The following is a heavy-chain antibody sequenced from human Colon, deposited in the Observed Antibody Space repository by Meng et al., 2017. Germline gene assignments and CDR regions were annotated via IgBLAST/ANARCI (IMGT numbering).Heavy chain of an antibody. Sequence: VQRVASGAGLVKPLGSLSLACAVSGGSIRRCDWWCCVRPPPEKGLELIGKTSQSGRSNYSPSLKIRVTISLDKSNSQFSLKLNSVTAADTAVDYCSSSDYYRSDYWGQGTLVTVSS. J-gene: IGHJ4*02. CDR2: TSQSGRS. CDR3: SSSDYYRSDY. CDR1: GGSIRRCDW. V-gene: IGHV4-4*02. D-gene: IGHD3-22*01.